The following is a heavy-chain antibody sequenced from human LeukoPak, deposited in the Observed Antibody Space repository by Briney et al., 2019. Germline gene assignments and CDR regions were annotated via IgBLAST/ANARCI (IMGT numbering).Heavy chain of an antibody. CDR1: GDTFNTYS. CDR3: ARVVPYYYDSSGYLPKKYYFDY. CDR2: IIPIFGSS. J-gene: IGHJ4*02. V-gene: IGHV1-69*13. Sequence: ASVKVSCKASGDTFNTYSITWVRQAPGHGLEWMGGIIPIFGSSNYAAKFQGRVTITADESTSTAYMELRSLRSDDTAVYYCARVVPYYYDSSGYLPKKYYFDYWGQGTLVTVSS. D-gene: IGHD3-22*01.